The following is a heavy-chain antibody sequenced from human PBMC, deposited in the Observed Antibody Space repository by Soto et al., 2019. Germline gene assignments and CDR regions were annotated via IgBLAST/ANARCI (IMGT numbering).Heavy chain of an antibody. CDR1: GGSISSGGYY. D-gene: IGHD3-22*01. V-gene: IGHV4-31*03. CDR3: ARGTLSGYYSTGDAFDI. J-gene: IGHJ3*02. Sequence: SETLSLTCTVSGGSISSGGYYWSWIRQHPGKGLEWIGYIYYSGSTYYNPSLKSRVTISVDTSKNQFSLKLSSVTAADSAVYYCARGTLSGYYSTGDAFDIWGQGTMVTVSS. CDR2: IYYSGST.